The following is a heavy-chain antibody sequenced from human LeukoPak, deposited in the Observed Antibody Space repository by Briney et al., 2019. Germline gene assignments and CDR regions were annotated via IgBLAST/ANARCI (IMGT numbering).Heavy chain of an antibody. V-gene: IGHV3-11*01. D-gene: IGHD3-22*01. CDR2: ISSSGSTI. Sequence: GGSLRLSCAASGFTFSDYYMSWIRQAPGKGLEWVSYISSSGSTIYYADSGKGRLTISRDNAKNSLYLQINSLRAQDTAVYYCARDYDSSGYYSYYYYGMDVWGQGTTVTVSS. CDR3: ARDYDSSGYYSYYYYGMDV. CDR1: GFTFSDYY. J-gene: IGHJ6*02.